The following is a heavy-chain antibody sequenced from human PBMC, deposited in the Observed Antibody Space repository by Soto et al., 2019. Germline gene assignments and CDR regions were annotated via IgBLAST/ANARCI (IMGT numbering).Heavy chain of an antibody. V-gene: IGHV4-39*01. Sequence: QLQLQESGPGLVKPSETLSLTCTVSGGSISSSSYYWGWIRQPPGKGLEWIGSIYYSGSTYYNPSLKSRVTISVDTSKNQFSLKLSSVTAADTAVYYCPRPRGQLGGFVPWGQGTLVTVSS. J-gene: IGHJ5*02. CDR3: PRPRGQLGGFVP. CDR2: IYYSGST. D-gene: IGHD6-6*01. CDR1: GGSISSSSYY.